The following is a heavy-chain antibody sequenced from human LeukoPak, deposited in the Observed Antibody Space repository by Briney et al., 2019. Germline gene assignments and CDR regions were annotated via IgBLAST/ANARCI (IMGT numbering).Heavy chain of an antibody. Sequence: GGSLRLSCAASGFTFSSYSMSWVRQAPGKGLEWVSSISTSSSYIYSVDSVKGRFTISRDNAKNSLYLQMNSLRAEDTAVYYCAREQGGSYFDYWGQGTLVTVSS. J-gene: IGHJ4*02. CDR3: AREQGGSYFDY. D-gene: IGHD1-26*01. V-gene: IGHV3-21*01. CDR2: ISTSSSYI. CDR1: GFTFSSYS.